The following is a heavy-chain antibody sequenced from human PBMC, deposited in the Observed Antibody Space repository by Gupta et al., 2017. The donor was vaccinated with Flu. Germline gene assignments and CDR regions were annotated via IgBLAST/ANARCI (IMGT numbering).Heavy chain of an antibody. J-gene: IGHJ4*02. CDR2: INSDGNIR. CDR3: VRGTLVTGGSALGDY. CDR1: SYC. V-gene: IGHV3-74*01. D-gene: IGHD3-16*01. Sequence: SYCVHLARQVPWQGLVWVSRINSDGNIRNYGHSVKGRSTISRDNAKSTLYLNMNSLRPEDTAVYFCVRGTLVTGGSALGDYWGQGILVTVSS.